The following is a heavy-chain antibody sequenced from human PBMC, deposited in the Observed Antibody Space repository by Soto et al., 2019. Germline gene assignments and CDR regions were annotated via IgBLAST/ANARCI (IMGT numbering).Heavy chain of an antibody. D-gene: IGHD2-2*01. CDR2: TYYRSKWYN. Sequence: QALSLTCVISGDSVSSNSAACNLIRHSPSRGLEWLGRTYYRSKWYNDYAVSVKSRITINPDTSKNQFSLQLNSVTPEDTAVYYCARVECGSSSSSTSCYTLFDYWGQGTLVTVSS. CDR1: GDSVSSNSAA. CDR3: ARVECGSSSSSTSCYTLFDY. V-gene: IGHV6-1*01. J-gene: IGHJ4*02.